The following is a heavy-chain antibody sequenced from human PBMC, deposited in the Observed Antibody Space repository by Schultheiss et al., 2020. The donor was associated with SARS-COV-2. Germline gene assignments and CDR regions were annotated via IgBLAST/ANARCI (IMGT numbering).Heavy chain of an antibody. CDR1: GFTFSRSV. CDR2: ISDSDDNT. J-gene: IGHJ4*02. D-gene: IGHD6-13*01. CDR3: ARATSSTAFDY. Sequence: GSLRLSCAASGFTFSRSVMSWVRQAPGKGLEWVSAISDSDDNTYYADSAKGRFTISRDNSKNTLYLQMNSLRAEDTAVYYCARATSSTAFDYWGQGTLVTVSS. V-gene: IGHV3-23*01.